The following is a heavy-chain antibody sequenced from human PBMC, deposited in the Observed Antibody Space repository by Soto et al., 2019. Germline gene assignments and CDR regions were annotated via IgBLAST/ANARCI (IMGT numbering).Heavy chain of an antibody. J-gene: IGHJ3*01. CDR3: AYSTGWYRHGV. D-gene: IGHD6-19*01. CDR2: IFHSGDT. V-gene: IGHV4-4*02. CDR1: GDSISNSRW. Sequence: QVQLQESGPGLVKPSGTLSLTCAVSGDSISNSRWWTWVRQPPGKGLEWIGDIFHSGDTNYNPSLKSRVFISVDKSQNQFSLKVTSVTAAYSAVYYCAYSTGWYRHGVWGQGTLVTVSS.